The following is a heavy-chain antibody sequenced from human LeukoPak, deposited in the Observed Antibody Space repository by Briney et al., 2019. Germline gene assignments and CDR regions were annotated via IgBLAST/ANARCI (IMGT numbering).Heavy chain of an antibody. D-gene: IGHD2-2*02. CDR1: GFTFSNGW. CDR3: TSNLYCSTSSCYTLDN. CDR2: IKSKSERGTT. Sequence: GGSLRLSCAASGFTFSNGWMSWVRQAPGKGLEWVGRIKSKSERGTTDYAAPVKGRFSISRDGSTNTVYLHMNSLKTEDTAVYFCTSNLYCSTSSCYTLDNWGQGTLVAVSP. V-gene: IGHV3-15*01. J-gene: IGHJ4*02.